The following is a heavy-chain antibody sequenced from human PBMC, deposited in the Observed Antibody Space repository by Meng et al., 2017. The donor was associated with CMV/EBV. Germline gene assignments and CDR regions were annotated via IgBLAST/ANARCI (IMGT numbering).Heavy chain of an antibody. D-gene: IGHD3-10*01. CDR2: INSDGSST. Sequence: GESLKISCAASGFTFSSYAMSWVRQAPGKGLVWVSRINSDGSSTSYADSVKGRFTISRDNAKNTLYLQMNSLRAEDTAVYYCARGGANMVRGLLDWFDPWGQGTLVTVSS. CDR1: GFTFSSYA. CDR3: ARGGANMVRGLLDWFDP. V-gene: IGHV3-74*01. J-gene: IGHJ5*02.